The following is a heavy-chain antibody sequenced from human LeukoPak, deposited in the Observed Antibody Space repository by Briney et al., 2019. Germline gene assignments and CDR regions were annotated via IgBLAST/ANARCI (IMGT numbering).Heavy chain of an antibody. CDR2: IISSSSYI. D-gene: IGHD2-2*02. CDR3: ARGQPLPHCSSTSCYMDY. J-gene: IGHJ4*02. CDR1: GFTFSSYS. Sequence: PGGSLRLSCAASGFTFSSYSMNWVRQAPGKGLEWVPSIISSSSYIYYADSVKGRFTISRDNAKNSLYLQMNSLRAEDTAVYYCARGQPLPHCSSTSCYMDYWGQGTLVTVSS. V-gene: IGHV3-21*01.